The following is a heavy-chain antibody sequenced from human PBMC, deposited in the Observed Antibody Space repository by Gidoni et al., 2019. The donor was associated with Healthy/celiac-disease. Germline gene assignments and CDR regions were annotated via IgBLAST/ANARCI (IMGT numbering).Heavy chain of an antibody. Sequence: EVQLFESGGGLVQPGGSLRLSCAASGFTFSSYAMSWVRQAPGKGLEWVSAISGSGGSTYYADSVKGRFTISRDNSKNTLYLQMNSLRAEDTAVYYCANGKLVLGWFDPWGQGTLVTVSS. CDR1: GFTFSSYA. CDR3: ANGKLVLGWFDP. D-gene: IGHD1-7*01. V-gene: IGHV3-23*01. J-gene: IGHJ5*02. CDR2: ISGSGGST.